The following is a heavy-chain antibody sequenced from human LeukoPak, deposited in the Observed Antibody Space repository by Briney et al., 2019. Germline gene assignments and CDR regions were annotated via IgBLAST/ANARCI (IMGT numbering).Heavy chain of an antibody. D-gene: IGHD1-1*01. Sequence: GGSLRLSXAASGFTFSNYGMHWVCQAPGKGLEWVAVIWHDGGNKYYTDSVKGRFTISRDNSKNTLYLQMNSLRAEDTAVYYCAMEGGDYWGQGTLVTVSS. J-gene: IGHJ4*02. V-gene: IGHV3-33*01. CDR2: IWHDGGNK. CDR3: AMEGGDY. CDR1: GFTFSNYG.